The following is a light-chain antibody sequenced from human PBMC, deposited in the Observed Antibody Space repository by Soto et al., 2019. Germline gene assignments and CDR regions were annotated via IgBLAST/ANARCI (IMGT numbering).Light chain of an antibody. Sequence: EIILTQSPATLSLSPGERATLSCRASQSVTSYLAWYHQKPGQAPRLLIYDASIRATGIPDRFSGSGSGTDFTLTISSLEPEDFGIYYCQQRSNWPRGTFGQGTKLEMK. CDR3: QQRSNWPRGT. CDR1: QSVTSY. V-gene: IGKV3-11*01. J-gene: IGKJ2*02. CDR2: DAS.